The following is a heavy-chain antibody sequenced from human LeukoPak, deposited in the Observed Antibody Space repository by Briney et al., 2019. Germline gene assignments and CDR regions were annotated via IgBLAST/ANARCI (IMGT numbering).Heavy chain of an antibody. D-gene: IGHD7-27*01. J-gene: IGHJ4*02. CDR3: ARGRADQQTKLGKSPTIDY. CDR2: IYYSGST. CDR1: GGSISSSSYY. V-gene: IGHV4-39*01. Sequence: SETLSLTCTVSGGSISSSSYYWGWIRQPPGKGLEWIGSIYYSGSTYYNPSLKSRVTISVDTSKNQFSLKLSSVTAADTAVYYCARGRADQQTKLGKSPTIDYWGQGTLVTVSS.